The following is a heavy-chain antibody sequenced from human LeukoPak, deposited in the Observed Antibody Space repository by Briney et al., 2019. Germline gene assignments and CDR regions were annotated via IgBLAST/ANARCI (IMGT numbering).Heavy chain of an antibody. J-gene: IGHJ4*02. V-gene: IGHV4-59*01. Sequence: PSETLSLTCTVSGGSISSYYWSWIRQPPGKGPEWIGYIYYSGSTNYNPSLKSRVTISVDTSKNQFSLKLSSVTAADTAVYYCARDRPDSSGWFRGYYWGQGTLVTVSS. CDR3: ARDRPDSSGWFRGYY. CDR1: GGSISSYY. CDR2: IYYSGST. D-gene: IGHD6-19*01.